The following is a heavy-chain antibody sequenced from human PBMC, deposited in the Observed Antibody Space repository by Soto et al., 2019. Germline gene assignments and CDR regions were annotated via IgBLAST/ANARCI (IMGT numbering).Heavy chain of an antibody. V-gene: IGHV1-69*13. CDR3: ARARSGSGSYYEGYYYGMDV. CDR1: GGTFSSYA. CDR2: IIPIFGTA. J-gene: IGHJ6*02. Sequence: SVKVSCKASGGTFSSYAISWVRQAPGQGLEWMGGIIPIFGTANYAQKFQGRVTITADESTSTAYMELSSLRSEDTAVYYCARARSGSGSYYEGYYYGMDVWGQGTTVTVSS. D-gene: IGHD1-26*01.